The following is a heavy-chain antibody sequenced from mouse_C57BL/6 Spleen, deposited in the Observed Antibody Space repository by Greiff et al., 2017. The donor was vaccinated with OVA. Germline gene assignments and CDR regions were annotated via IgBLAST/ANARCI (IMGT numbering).Heavy chain of an antibody. Sequence: EVLLVESGPELVKPGASVKISCKASGYSFTGYYMNWVKQSPEKSLEWIGEINPSTGGTTYNQKFKAKATLTVDKSSSTAYMQLKSLTSEDSAVYYSARLDSNYGYFDVWGTGTTVTVSS. D-gene: IGHD2-5*01. J-gene: IGHJ1*03. CDR2: INPSTGGT. CDR1: GYSFTGYY. V-gene: IGHV1-42*01. CDR3: ARLDSNYGYFDV.